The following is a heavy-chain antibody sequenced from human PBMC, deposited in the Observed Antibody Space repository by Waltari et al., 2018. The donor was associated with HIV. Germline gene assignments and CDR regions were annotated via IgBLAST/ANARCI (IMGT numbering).Heavy chain of an antibody. CDR3: ARGSVGATRYFDL. CDR2: INHSGST. CDR1: GGSFSGYY. D-gene: IGHD1-26*01. Sequence: QVQLQQWGAGLLKPSETLSLTCAVYGGSFSGYYWSWIRQPPGKGLEWIGEINHSGSTNDNPSLKSRVTISVDTSKNQFSLKLSSVTAADTAVYCCARGSVGATRYFDLWGRGTLVTVSS. V-gene: IGHV4-34*01. J-gene: IGHJ2*01.